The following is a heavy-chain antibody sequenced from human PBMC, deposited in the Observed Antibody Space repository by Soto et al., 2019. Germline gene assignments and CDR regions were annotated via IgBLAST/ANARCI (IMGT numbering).Heavy chain of an antibody. CDR1: GGSFSGYY. D-gene: IGHD6-13*01. V-gene: IGHV4-34*01. Sequence: SETLSLTCAVYGGSFSGYYWSWIRQPPGKGLEWIGEINHSGSTNYNPSLKSRVTISVDTSKNQFSLKLSSVTAADTAVYYCARERIAAANVRIFDYWGQGTLVTVSS. CDR2: INHSGST. CDR3: ARERIAAANVRIFDY. J-gene: IGHJ4*02.